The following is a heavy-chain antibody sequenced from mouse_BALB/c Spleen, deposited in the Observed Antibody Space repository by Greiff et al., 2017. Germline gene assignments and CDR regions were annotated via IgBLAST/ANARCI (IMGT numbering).Heavy chain of an antibody. CDR3: ARTGPRAWFAY. D-gene: IGHD4-1*01. V-gene: IGHV3-2*02. Sequence: EVQLVESGPGLVKPSQSLSLTCTVTGYSITSDYAWNWIRQFPGNKLEWMGYISYSGSTSYNPSLKSRISITRDTSKNQFFLQLNSVTTEDTATYYCARTGPRAWFAYWGQGTLVTVSA. CDR1: GYSITSDYA. J-gene: IGHJ3*01. CDR2: ISYSGST.